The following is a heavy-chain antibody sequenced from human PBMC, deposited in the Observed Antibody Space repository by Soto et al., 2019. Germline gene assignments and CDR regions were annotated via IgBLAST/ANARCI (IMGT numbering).Heavy chain of an antibody. CDR3: ARDTWFGELPLRGMDV. CDR1: GVTFSSYA. Sequence: SVKVSCKASGVTFSSYAISWVRQAPGQGLEWMGGIIPIFGTANYAQKFQGRVTITADKSTSTAYMELSSLRSEDTAVYYCARDTWFGELPLRGMDVWGQGTTVTVSS. J-gene: IGHJ6*02. CDR2: IIPIFGTA. D-gene: IGHD3-10*01. V-gene: IGHV1-69*06.